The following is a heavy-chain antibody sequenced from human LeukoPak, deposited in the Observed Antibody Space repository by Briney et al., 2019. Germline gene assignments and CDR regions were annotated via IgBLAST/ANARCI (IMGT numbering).Heavy chain of an antibody. Sequence: GGSLRLSCAASSFTFSSYTMNCVRQAPGTGLEWVSSISSSGSYIYYADSLKGRFTVSRDNARKSLYLQMNSLRAEDTAVYYFARSSDHDWGSYRWDAFDIWGQGTMVTVSS. D-gene: IGHD3-16*02. CDR1: SFTFSSYT. CDR2: ISSSGSYI. J-gene: IGHJ3*02. CDR3: ARSSDHDWGSYRWDAFDI. V-gene: IGHV3-21*01.